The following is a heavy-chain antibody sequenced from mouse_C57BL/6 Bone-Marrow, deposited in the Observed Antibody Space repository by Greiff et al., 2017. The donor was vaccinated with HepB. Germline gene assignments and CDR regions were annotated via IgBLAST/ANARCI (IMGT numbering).Heavy chain of an antibody. CDR3: VRHGVLGYAMDY. V-gene: IGHV10-1*01. J-gene: IGHJ4*01. CDR1: GFSFNTYA. Sequence: EVKLMESGGGLVQPKGSLKLSCAASGFSFNTYAMNWVRQAPGKGLEWVARIRSKSNNYATYYADSVKDRFTISRDDSESMLYLQMNNLKTEDTAMYYCVRHGVLGYAMDYWGQGTSVTVSS. CDR2: IRSKSNNYAT. D-gene: IGHD2-14*01.